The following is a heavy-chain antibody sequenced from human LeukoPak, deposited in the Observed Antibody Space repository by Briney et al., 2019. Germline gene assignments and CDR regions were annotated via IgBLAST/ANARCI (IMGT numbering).Heavy chain of an antibody. CDR3: ARDTYYYDSSGYSGPRDAFDI. CDR2: IKQDGSEK. J-gene: IGHJ3*02. V-gene: IGHV3-7*01. CDR1: GFTFSSYW. D-gene: IGHD3-22*01. Sequence: GGSLRLPCAASGFTFSSYWMSWVRQAPGKGLEWVANIKQDGSEKYYVDSVKGRFTISRDNAKNSLYLQMNSLRAEDTAVYYCARDTYYYDSSGYSGPRDAFDIWGQGTMVTVSS.